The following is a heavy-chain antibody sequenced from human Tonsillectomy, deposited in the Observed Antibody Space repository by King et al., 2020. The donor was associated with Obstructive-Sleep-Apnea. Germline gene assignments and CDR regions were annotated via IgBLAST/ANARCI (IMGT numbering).Heavy chain of an antibody. D-gene: IGHD6-19*01. CDR2: ISYGGSKK. CDR1: GFTFSSYG. V-gene: IGHV3-30*18. CDR3: AKDGVAGPLGGYYFDY. Sequence: QLVQSGGGVVQPGRSLRLSCAASGFTFSSYGMHWVRQAPGKGLEWVAIISYGGSKKYHADSVKGRFTISRDDSKNTLYLQVNTLRAEDTAVYYCAKDGVAGPLGGYYFDYWGQGTLVTVSS. J-gene: IGHJ4*02.